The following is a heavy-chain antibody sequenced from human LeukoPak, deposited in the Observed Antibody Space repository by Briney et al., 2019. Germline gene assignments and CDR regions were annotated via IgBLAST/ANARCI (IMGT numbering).Heavy chain of an antibody. D-gene: IGHD6-13*01. V-gene: IGHV3-11*04. CDR3: ARDPVAAPGTNYYHYYMDV. CDR2: ISTSGSTK. Sequence: GGSLRLSCAASGFTFSDYYMSWIRQAPGKGLEWVSYISTSGSTKYYADSVKGRFTISRDNAKNSLYLQMNSLRAEDTAVYYCARDPVAAPGTNYYHYYMDVWGKGTSVTVSS. CDR1: GFTFSDYY. J-gene: IGHJ6*03.